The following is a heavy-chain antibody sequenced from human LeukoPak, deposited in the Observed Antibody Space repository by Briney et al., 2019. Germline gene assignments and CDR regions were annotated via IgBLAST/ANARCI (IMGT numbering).Heavy chain of an antibody. CDR3: ARGGEWLQSGVFDY. Sequence: SVKVSCKASGYTFTSYGISWVRQAPGQGLEWMGGIIPIFGTANYAQKFQGRVTITADESTSTAYMELSSLRSEDTAVYYCARGGEWLQSGVFDYWGQGTLVTVSS. CDR1: GYTFTSYG. J-gene: IGHJ4*02. V-gene: IGHV1-69*13. CDR2: IIPIFGTA. D-gene: IGHD5-24*01.